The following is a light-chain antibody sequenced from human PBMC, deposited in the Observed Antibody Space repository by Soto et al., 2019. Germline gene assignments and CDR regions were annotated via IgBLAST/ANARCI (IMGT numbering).Light chain of an antibody. J-gene: IGKJ3*01. Sequence: EIVLTQSPATLSLSPGERATLSCRASQSVSSYLAWYQPKPGQAPRLLIYDTSKRATGIPARFSGSGSGTDFTLTISSLEPEDVAIYYCQQYYSTPPSFGPGTKVDI. CDR1: QSVSSY. V-gene: IGKV3-11*01. CDR3: QQYYSTPPS. CDR2: DTS.